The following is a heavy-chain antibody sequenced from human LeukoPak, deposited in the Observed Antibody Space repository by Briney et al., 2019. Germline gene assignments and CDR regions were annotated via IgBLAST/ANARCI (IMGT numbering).Heavy chain of an antibody. D-gene: IGHD1-1*01. V-gene: IGHV4-34*01. J-gene: IGHJ6*03. CDR3: ARVSWFPGTSYYFMDV. CDR1: GGSFSGYY. Sequence: SETLSLTCAVYGGSFSGYYWSWIRQPPGKGLEWIGEINHSGSTNYNPSLKSRVTISVDTSKNQFSLKLSSVTAADTAVYYCARVSWFPGTSYYFMDVWGKGTTVTVSS. CDR2: INHSGST.